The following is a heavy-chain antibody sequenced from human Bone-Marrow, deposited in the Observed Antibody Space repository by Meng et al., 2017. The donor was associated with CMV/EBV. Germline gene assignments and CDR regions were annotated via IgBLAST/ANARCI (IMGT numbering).Heavy chain of an antibody. D-gene: IGHD2-2*01. J-gene: IGHJ6*01. CDR3: ARDTAYCSSTSCYWYGMDV. CDR2: IIPIFGTA. CDR1: GGTFSSYA. Sequence: SVKVSCKASGGTFSSYAISWVRQAPGQGLEWMGWIIPIFGTANYAQKFQGRVTITTDESTSTAYMELSSLRSDDAAVYDCARDTAYCSSTSCYWYGMDVWGQGTTVTVYS. V-gene: IGHV1-69*05.